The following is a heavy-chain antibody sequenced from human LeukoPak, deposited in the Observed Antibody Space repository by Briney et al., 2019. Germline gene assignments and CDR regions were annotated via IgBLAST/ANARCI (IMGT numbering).Heavy chain of an antibody. V-gene: IGHV3-30*01. CDR2: ISYDGSNK. CDR3: ARDGYNYFLDY. J-gene: IGHJ4*02. Sequence: GGSLRLSCAASGFTFSSYAMHWVRQAPGKGLEWVAVISYDGSNKYYADSVKGRFTISRDNSKNTLYLQMNSLRAEDTAVYYCARDGYNYFLDYWDQGTLVTVSS. CDR1: GFTFSSYA. D-gene: IGHD5-24*01.